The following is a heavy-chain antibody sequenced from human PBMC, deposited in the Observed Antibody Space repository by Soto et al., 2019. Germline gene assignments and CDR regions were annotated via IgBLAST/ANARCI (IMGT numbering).Heavy chain of an antibody. J-gene: IGHJ4*02. CDR1: VGSFIGYY. CDR3: ATYGEVDS. V-gene: IGHV4-34*01. CDR2: INHSGST. D-gene: IGHD4-17*01. Sequence: SETLSLTCAFYVGSFIGYYWSWIRQPPGKGLEWIGEINHSGSTNYNPSLKSRVTISVDTSKNQFSLKLSSVTAADTAVYYCATYGEVDSWGRGTPVTVSS.